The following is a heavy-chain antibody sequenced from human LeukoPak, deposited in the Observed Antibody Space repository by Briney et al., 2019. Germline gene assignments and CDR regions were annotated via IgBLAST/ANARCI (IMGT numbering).Heavy chain of an antibody. CDR3: ARGYCTNGVCFGDDY. J-gene: IGHJ4*02. D-gene: IGHD2-8*01. CDR1: GYTFTSYD. CDR2: MNPNSGGT. Sequence: ASVKVSCKASGYTFTSYDINWVRQATGQGLEWMGWMNPNSGGTNYAQKFQGRVTMTRDTSISTAYMELSRLRSDDTAVYYCARGYCTNGVCFGDDYWGQGTLVTVSS. V-gene: IGHV1-2*02.